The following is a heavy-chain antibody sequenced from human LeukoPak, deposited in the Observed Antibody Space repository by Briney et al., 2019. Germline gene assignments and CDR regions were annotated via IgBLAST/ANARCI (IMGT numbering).Heavy chain of an antibody. D-gene: IGHD6-13*01. J-gene: IGHJ6*03. Sequence: ASVKVSCKASGYTFTGYYMHWVRQAPGQGLEWMGWINPNSGGTNYAQKFQGRVTMTRDTSISTAYMELSRLRSDDTAVYYCAREPLQYSSSWSYYYYYYMDVWGKGTTVTVSS. V-gene: IGHV1-2*02. CDR3: AREPLQYSSSWSYYYYYYMDV. CDR2: INPNSGGT. CDR1: GYTFTGYY.